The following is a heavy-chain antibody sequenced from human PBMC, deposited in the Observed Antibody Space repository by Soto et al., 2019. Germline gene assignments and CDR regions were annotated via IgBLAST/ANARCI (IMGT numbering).Heavy chain of an antibody. J-gene: IGHJ4*01. D-gene: IGHD6-19*01. CDR1: GGTFSSYG. Sequence: QVQLVQSGAEVKKPGSSVKVSCKASGGTFSSYGINWVRQAPGQGLEWMGGIIPMFGITNYAQKFQGRVTITADESTSKASMGLRSLRSKDTALYYCARRAVYLSSAYYYFASWGQEPWSSSPQ. CDR2: IIPMFGIT. V-gene: IGHV1-69*01. CDR3: ARRAVYLSSAYYYFAS.